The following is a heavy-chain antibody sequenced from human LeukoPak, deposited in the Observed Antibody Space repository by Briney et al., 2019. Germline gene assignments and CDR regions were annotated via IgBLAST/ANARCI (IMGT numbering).Heavy chain of an antibody. V-gene: IGHV1-2*06. D-gene: IGHD3-22*01. CDR1: GYTFTGYY. J-gene: IGHJ4*02. CDR3: PRVKEYYYESSGYYY. CDR2: INPNSGGT. Sequence: ASVKVSCKASGYTFTGYYMHWVRQAPGQGLEWMGRINPNSGGTNYAQKFQGRVTMTRDTSIRTAHMELSSLRSDDTAVYYCPRVKEYYYESSGYYYWGQGTLVTVSS.